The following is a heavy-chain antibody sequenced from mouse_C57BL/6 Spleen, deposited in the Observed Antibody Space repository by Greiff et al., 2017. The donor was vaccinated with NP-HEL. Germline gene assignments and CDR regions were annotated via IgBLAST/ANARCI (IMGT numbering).Heavy chain of an antibody. CDR3: ASPKPLYYGGAMDY. V-gene: IGHV1-26*01. D-gene: IGHD1-1*01. Sequence: EVQLQQSGPELVKPGASVKISCKASGYTFTDYYMNWVKQSHGKSLEWIGDINPNNGGTSYNQKFKGKATLTVDKSSSTAYMELRSLTSEDSAVYYCASPKPLYYGGAMDYWGQGTSVTVSS. J-gene: IGHJ4*01. CDR2: INPNNGGT. CDR1: GYTFTDYY.